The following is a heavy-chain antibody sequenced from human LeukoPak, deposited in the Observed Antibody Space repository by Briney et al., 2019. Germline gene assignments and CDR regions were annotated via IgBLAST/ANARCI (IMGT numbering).Heavy chain of an antibody. CDR3: ARDSGAWNWVFDH. D-gene: IGHD1-7*01. V-gene: IGHV3-33*01. CDR2: IWYDGNKK. J-gene: IGHJ4*02. Sequence: GSSLRLSCAASGFTFSNYGMHWVRQAPGKGVEGVAVIWYDGNKKYYADSVKGRFTISRDISQNTLYLQMNSLRAEDTAVYYCARDSGAWNWVFDHWGQGTLVTVSS. CDR1: GFTFSNYG.